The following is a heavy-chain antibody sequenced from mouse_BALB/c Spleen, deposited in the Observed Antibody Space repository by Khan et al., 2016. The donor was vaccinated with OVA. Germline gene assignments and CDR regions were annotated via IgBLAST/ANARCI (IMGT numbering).Heavy chain of an antibody. D-gene: IGHD2-3*01. CDR3: ARPAYDGYYDY. V-gene: IGHV1S137*01. J-gene: IGHJ2*01. Sequence: QVQLKESGPELVRPGVSVKISCKGSGYTFTDYAMYWVKQSHAESLEWIGLISTYSGNTNYNQKFKGKATMTVDKSSTTAYMGLARLTSEDAAIYYCARPAYDGYYDYWGQGTTLTVSS. CDR1: GYTFTDYA. CDR2: ISTYSGNT.